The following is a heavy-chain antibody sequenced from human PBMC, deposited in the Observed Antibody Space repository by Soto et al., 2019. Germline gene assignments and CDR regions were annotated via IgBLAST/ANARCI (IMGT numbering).Heavy chain of an antibody. CDR3: AKDQAYYDFWSGYAGGMDV. V-gene: IGHV3-23*01. CDR1: GFTFNNYA. J-gene: IGHJ6*02. D-gene: IGHD3-3*01. Sequence: EMQLLESGGGLVQPGGSLRLSCGASGFTFNNYAISWVRQAPGKGLEWVSTITGGGDTSYYTDSVKGRFTISRDNSKNTLFLQMNSLRVEDTAVYYCAKDQAYYDFWSGYAGGMDVWGPGTTVTVSS. CDR2: ITGGGDTS.